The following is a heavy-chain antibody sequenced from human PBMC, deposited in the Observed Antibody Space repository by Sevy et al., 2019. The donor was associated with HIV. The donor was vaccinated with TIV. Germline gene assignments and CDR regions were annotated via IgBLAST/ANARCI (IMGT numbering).Heavy chain of an antibody. Sequence: GGSLRLSCAASGFTFSSYGMHWVRQAPGKGLEWVAVIWYDGSNKYYADSVKGRFTISRDNSKNTLYLQMNSLRAEDTALYYCARERAILRFLEWAHVFDYWGQGTLVTVSS. CDR3: ARERAILRFLEWAHVFDY. V-gene: IGHV3-33*01. J-gene: IGHJ4*02. CDR2: IWYDGSNK. CDR1: GFTFSSYG. D-gene: IGHD3-3*01.